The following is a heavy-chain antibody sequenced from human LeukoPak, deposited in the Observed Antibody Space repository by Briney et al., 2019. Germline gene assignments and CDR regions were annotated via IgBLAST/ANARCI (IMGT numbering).Heavy chain of an antibody. CDR3: ARGYSSGSFDY. J-gene: IGHJ4*02. CDR1: GFTFSSYD. D-gene: IGHD6-19*01. Sequence: GGSLRLSRAASGFTFSSYDMHWVRQATGKGLEWVSAIGTAGDTYYPGSVKGRFTISRENAKNSLYLQMNSLRAGDTAVYYCARGYSSGSFDYWGQGTLVTVSS. CDR2: IGTAGDT. V-gene: IGHV3-13*01.